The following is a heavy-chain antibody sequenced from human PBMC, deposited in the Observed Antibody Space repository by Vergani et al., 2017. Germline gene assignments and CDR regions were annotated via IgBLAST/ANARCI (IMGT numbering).Heavy chain of an antibody. V-gene: IGHV4-34*01. J-gene: IGHJ6*03. CDR3: ARVKTETNGHLYYYYYMDV. D-gene: IGHD2-8*01. CDR1: GGSFTSYH. CDR2: IDHTGRP. Sequence: QVQLQQWGGGLLKPSETLSLTCVVNGGSFTSYHWTWIRQSPGEGLEWVVDIDHTGRPDYNPSLKSRLTMSVDKSRNQFSLTRNSVTATDTAIYFCARVKTETNGHLYYYYYMDVWGQGTAVTVS.